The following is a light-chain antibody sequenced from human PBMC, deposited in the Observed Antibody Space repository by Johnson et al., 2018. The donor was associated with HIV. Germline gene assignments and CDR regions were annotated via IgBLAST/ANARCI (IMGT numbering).Light chain of an antibody. CDR1: SSNIGTNY. CDR2: KNN. CDR3: GTWDSSLSAYV. V-gene: IGLV1-51*02. J-gene: IGLJ1*01. Sequence: QSVLTQPPSVSAAPGQKVTISCSGSSSNIGTNYVSWYQQLPGTAPKLLIFKNNERPSGIPDRFSGSKSGTSATLGITGLQTGDEADYYCGTWDSSLSAYVFATETKVTVL.